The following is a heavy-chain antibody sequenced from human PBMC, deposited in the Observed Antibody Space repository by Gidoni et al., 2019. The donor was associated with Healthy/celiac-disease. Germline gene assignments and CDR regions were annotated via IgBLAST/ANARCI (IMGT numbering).Heavy chain of an antibody. J-gene: IGHJ6*03. CDR3: ARDRHYDFWSGYYNYYYYYMDV. CDR1: GFPFSSYW. V-gene: IGHV3-7*03. Sequence: EVQLVESGGGLVQPGGSLRLSCAASGFPFSSYWMSWVRQAPGKGLEWVANIKQDGSEKYYVDSVKGRFTISRDNAKNSLYLQMNSLRAEDTAVYYCARDRHYDFWSGYYNYYYYYMDVWGKGTTVTVSS. CDR2: IKQDGSEK. D-gene: IGHD3-3*01.